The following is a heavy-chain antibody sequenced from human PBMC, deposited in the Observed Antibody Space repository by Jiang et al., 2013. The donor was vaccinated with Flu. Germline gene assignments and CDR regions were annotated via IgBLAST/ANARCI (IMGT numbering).Heavy chain of an antibody. CDR1: GFTFSNAF. Sequence: VQLVESGGGLVKPGGSLRLSCAASGFTFSNAFMSWVRQAPGKGLEWLGRIKRNYDGGTTDYAAPVKGRFTISRDDSTNTLYLQMDSLKTEDTAMYYCTTDYWGNDNYVFDNWGPGIAGHRLL. CDR3: TTDYWGNDNYVFDN. J-gene: IGHJ4*02. CDR2: IKRNYDGGTT. D-gene: IGHD4-11*01. V-gene: IGHV3-15*01.